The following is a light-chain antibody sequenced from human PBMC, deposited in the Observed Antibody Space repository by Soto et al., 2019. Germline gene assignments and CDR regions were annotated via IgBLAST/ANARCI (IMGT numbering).Light chain of an antibody. CDR1: QTVSSS. CDR2: EAS. V-gene: IGKV3-11*01. Sequence: LTQSPATLSLSIGERATLTCRASQTVSSSLAWYQQKPGKAPRLLIYEASNMATGIPARFSGSGSGADFTLTISSLQPEDFALYYCQQHINWPLTFGGGTKVDI. J-gene: IGKJ4*01. CDR3: QQHINWPLT.